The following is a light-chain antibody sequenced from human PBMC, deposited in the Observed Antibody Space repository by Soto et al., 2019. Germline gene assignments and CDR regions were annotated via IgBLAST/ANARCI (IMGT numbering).Light chain of an antibody. CDR1: QSLVYSDGNTY. CDR2: KVS. V-gene: IGKV2-30*01. J-gene: IGKJ1*01. Sequence: DVVMTQSPLSLPVTLGQPASISCRSSQSLVYSDGNTYLSWFQQRPGQSPRRLIYKVSNRDSGVPDRFSGSGSGTDFTLKVSRVEAEDVGVYYCMQGTHWPWTFDQGTKVEV. CDR3: MQGTHWPWT.